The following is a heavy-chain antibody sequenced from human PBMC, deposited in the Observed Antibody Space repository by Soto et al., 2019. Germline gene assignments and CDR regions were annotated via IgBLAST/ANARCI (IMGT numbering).Heavy chain of an antibody. Sequence: SETLSLTCTVSGGSISSGAYYWSWVRQHPGKGLEWIGYIYYSGSTYFSPSLKSRLTISVDTSKNQFSLKLSSVTAADTAMYYCARARLRAVYAFDFWGQGTMVTVS. CDR3: ARARLRAVYAFDF. V-gene: IGHV4-31*03. CDR1: GGSISSGAYY. D-gene: IGHD5-12*01. CDR2: IYYSGST. J-gene: IGHJ3*01.